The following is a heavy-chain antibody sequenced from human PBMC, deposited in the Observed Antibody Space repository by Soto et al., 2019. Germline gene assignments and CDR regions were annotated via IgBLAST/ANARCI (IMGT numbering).Heavy chain of an antibody. CDR2: ISSTSSAR. CDR3: ARDSDIYYGMDV. D-gene: IGHD3-9*01. V-gene: IGHV3-48*02. Sequence: LRLSCAASGFTFSVHSMNWVRRAPGKGLEWVSYISSTSSARYYADSVRGRFTISRDNVKYSLYLQMNSLTDEDTAVYYCARDSDIYYGMDVWGQGTTVTVSS. CDR1: GFTFSVHS. J-gene: IGHJ6*02.